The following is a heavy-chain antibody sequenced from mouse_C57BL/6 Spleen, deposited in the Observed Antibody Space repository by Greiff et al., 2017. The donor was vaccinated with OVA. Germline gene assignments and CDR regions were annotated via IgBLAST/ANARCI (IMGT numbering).Heavy chain of an antibody. D-gene: IGHD1-1*01. CDR2: IYPGSGST. CDR1: GYTFTSYW. V-gene: IGHV1-55*01. Sequence: QVQLQQPGAELVKPGASVKMSCKASGYTFTSYWITWVKQRPGQGLEWIGDIYPGSGSTNYNEKFKSKATLTVDTSSSTAYMQLSSLTSEDSAVYYCARRWYGSSHWYFDVWGTGTTVTVSS. CDR3: ARRWYGSSHWYFDV. J-gene: IGHJ1*03.